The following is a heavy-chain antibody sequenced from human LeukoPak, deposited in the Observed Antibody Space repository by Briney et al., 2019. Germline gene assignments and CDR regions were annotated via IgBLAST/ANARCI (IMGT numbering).Heavy chain of an antibody. CDR1: GFSFSDYY. J-gene: IGHJ4*02. D-gene: IGHD3/OR15-3a*01. V-gene: IGHV3-66*04. CDR3: AKHLDWLLSYYFDY. CDR2: IYSGGDT. Sequence: GGSLRLSCAASGFSFSDYYMGWVRQAPGKGLEWVSVIYSGGDTYYADSVKGRFTISRDNSKNTLYLQMNSLRAEDTAVYYCAKHLDWLLSYYFDYWGQGPLVTVSS.